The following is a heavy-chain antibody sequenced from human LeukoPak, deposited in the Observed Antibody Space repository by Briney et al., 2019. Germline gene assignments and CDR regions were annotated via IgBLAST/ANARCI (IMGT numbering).Heavy chain of an antibody. CDR3: ARARGYSSSSGLLYYYYYMDV. V-gene: IGHV1-69*05. CDR2: IIPIFGTT. J-gene: IGHJ6*03. Sequence: SVKVSCKASGGTFSSYAISWVRQAPGQGLEWMGRIIPIFGTTNYAQKFQGRVTITTDESTSTAYMELSSLRSEDTAVYYCARARGYSSSSGLLYYYYYMDVWGKGTTVTVSS. D-gene: IGHD6-6*01. CDR1: GGTFSSYA.